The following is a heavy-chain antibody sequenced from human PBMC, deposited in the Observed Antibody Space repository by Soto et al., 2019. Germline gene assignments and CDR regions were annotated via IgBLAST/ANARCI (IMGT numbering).Heavy chain of an antibody. J-gene: IGHJ4*02. CDR3: ARENYFDY. CDR2: ISNSGSGI. V-gene: IGHV3-48*03. Sequence: GGSLRLSCAASGFTFSSYEMNWVHQAPGKGLEWVSYISNSGSGIRYADSVKGRFTISRDNAKNSLYLQMNSLRAEDTAVYYCARENYFDYWGQGTLVTVSS. CDR1: GFTFSSYE.